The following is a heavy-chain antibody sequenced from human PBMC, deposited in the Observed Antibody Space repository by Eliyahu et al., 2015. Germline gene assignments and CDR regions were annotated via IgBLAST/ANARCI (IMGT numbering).Heavy chain of an antibody. J-gene: IGHJ4*02. CDR1: GFTVSSSH. CDR2: VDSGGST. Sequence: EVQLVESGGGLVRTGGSLRLSCAASGFTVSSSHXSWVRQAPGKGLGWVSIVDSGGSTNYADSVKGRFTISRDNSKNTLHLQMDSLRAEDTALYYCARDASGPFDYWGQGTLVTVSS. D-gene: IGHD6-25*01. V-gene: IGHV3-66*01. CDR3: ARDASGPFDY.